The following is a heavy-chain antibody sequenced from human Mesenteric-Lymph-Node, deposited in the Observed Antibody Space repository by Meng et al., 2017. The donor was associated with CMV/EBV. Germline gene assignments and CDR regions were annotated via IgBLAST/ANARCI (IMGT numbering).Heavy chain of an antibody. D-gene: IGHD3-22*01. CDR3: ASYYYDSSGSH. CDR2: ISSSSYI. Sequence: GESLKISCAASGFTFSSYSMNWVRQAPGKGLEWVSSISSSSYIYYADSVKGRFTISRDNAKNSLYLQMNSLRAEDTAVYYCASYYYDSSGSHWGQGTLVTVSS. CDR1: GFTFSSYS. J-gene: IGHJ4*02. V-gene: IGHV3-21*01.